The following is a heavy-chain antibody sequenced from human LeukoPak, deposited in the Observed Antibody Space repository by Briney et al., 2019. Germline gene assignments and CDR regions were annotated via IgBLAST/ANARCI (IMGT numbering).Heavy chain of an antibody. Sequence: GGALRLSCAASGFTFSSYAMHWVRQAPGKGLEGVAVISYDGSNKYYADSVKGRFTISRDNSKNTLYLKMNSLRAEDTAVYYCASALDTDCSSTSCADCWGQGTLVTVSS. V-gene: IGHV3-30-3*01. CDR2: ISYDGSNK. J-gene: IGHJ4*02. CDR1: GFTFSSYA. D-gene: IGHD2-2*01. CDR3: ASALDTDCSSTSCADC.